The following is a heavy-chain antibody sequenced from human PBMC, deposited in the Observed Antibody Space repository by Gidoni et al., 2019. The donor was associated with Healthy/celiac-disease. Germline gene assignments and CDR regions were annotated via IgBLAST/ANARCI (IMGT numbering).Heavy chain of an antibody. CDR2: IYYSGST. J-gene: IGHJ4*02. CDR1: GGSISSGGYY. CDR3: ARLKGVGATHFDY. Sequence: QVQLQESGPGLVKPSQTLSLTCTVSGGSISSGGYYWRWIRQHPGQGLEWIGYIYYSGSTYYNPSLKSRVTRSLDTSKNQFSLKLSSVTAADTAVYYCARLKGVGATHFDYWGQGTLVTVSS. V-gene: IGHV4-31*03. D-gene: IGHD1-26*01.